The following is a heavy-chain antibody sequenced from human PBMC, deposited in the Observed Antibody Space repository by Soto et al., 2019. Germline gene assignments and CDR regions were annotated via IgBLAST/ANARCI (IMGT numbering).Heavy chain of an antibody. Sequence: KPSETLSLTCTVSGGSISSGDYYWSWIRQPPGKGLEWIGYIYYSGSTYYNPSLKNRVTISVDTSKNQFSLKLSSVTAADTAVYYRARADSSGHFVDYWGQGTLVTVSS. CDR2: IYYSGST. J-gene: IGHJ4*02. CDR1: GGSISSGDYY. D-gene: IGHD3-22*01. CDR3: ARADSSGHFVDY. V-gene: IGHV4-30-4*01.